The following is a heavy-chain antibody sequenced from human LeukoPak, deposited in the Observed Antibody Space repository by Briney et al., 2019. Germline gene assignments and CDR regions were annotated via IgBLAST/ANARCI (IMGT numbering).Heavy chain of an antibody. D-gene: IGHD3-3*01. J-gene: IGHJ4*02. Sequence: GGSLRLSCAASGFTFSSYSMNWVRQAPGKGLEWVSYISSSSSTIYYADSVKGRFTISRDNAKNSLYLQMNSLRAEDTAVYYCARDGETDFWSGYYRSAIDYWGQGTLVTVSS. V-gene: IGHV3-48*01. CDR1: GFTFSSYS. CDR3: ARDGETDFWSGYYRSAIDY. CDR2: ISSSSSTI.